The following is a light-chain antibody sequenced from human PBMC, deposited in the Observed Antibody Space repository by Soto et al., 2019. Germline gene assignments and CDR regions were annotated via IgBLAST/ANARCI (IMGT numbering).Light chain of an antibody. CDR2: DAS. V-gene: IGKV3-11*01. J-gene: IGKJ2*01. CDR1: QSVNSN. Sequence: EIVLTQSPATLSLPPGERATLSCRASQSVNSNLAWYQQKPGQAPRLLIFDASNRATGIPARFSGSGSGTDFTLTISSLEPEDFAVYYCQQRSNWPPYTFGQGTKLEIK. CDR3: QQRSNWPPYT.